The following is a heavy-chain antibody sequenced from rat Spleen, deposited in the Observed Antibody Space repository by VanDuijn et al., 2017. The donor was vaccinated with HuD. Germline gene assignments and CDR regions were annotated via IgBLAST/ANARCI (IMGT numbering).Heavy chain of an antibody. J-gene: IGHJ4*01. CDR1: GFTFSDYN. D-gene: IGHD4-3*01. CDR3: ARHNSGYGVMDA. Sequence: EVQLVESGGGLVQPGRSLKLSCAASGFTFSDYNMAWVRQAPQKGLEWVATISYDGSSTYYRVSVKGRFTISRDNAKSTLYLQMDSLRSEDTATYYCARHNSGYGVMDAWGQGASVTVSS. CDR2: ISYDGSST. V-gene: IGHV5-7*01.